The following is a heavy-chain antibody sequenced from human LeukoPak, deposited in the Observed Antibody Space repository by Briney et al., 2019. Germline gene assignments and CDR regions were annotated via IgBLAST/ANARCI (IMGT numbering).Heavy chain of an antibody. CDR3: ATPTAGTWHFDY. CDR1: GFTFSGYW. V-gene: IGHV3-7*01. D-gene: IGHD1-1*01. Sequence: PGGSLRLSSVASGFTFSGYWMSWFRQAPGKGLEWVANIKEDGSEKHYVGSVRGRFTISRDNAKNSLYLQMNSLRAEDTAVYYCATPTAGTWHFDYWGQGTLVTVSS. J-gene: IGHJ4*02. CDR2: IKEDGSEK.